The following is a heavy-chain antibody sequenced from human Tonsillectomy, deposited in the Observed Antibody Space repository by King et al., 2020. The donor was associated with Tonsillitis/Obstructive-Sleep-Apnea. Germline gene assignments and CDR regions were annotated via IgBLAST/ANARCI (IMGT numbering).Heavy chain of an antibody. CDR3: ARGGGVVVPAAIYIDY. J-gene: IGHJ4*02. Sequence: VQLQQWGAGLLKPSETLSLTCAVYGVSFSGYYWSWLRQPPGKGLVWIGEINHSGSTNYNPSLKSRVTISVDTSKNQFSLKLSSVTAADTAVYYCARGGGVVVPAAIYIDYWGQGTLVTVSS. V-gene: IGHV4-34*01. CDR1: GVSFSGYY. D-gene: IGHD2-2*01. CDR2: INHSGST.